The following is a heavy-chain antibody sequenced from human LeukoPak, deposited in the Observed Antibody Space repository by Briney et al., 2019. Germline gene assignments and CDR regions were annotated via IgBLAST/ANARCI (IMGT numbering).Heavy chain of an antibody. CDR3: ARQTAMGRSGDY. D-gene: IGHD5-18*01. CDR1: GYSLSDYW. Sequence: GDSLKIPCKGSGYSLSDYWIGWVRQMPGKGLEWMGVIFPSDSDTRYTPSFQGQVTISADKSLTTAYLQWNSLKASDTAMYYCARQTAMGRSGDYWGQGTLVTVSS. J-gene: IGHJ4*02. V-gene: IGHV5-51*01. CDR2: IFPSDSDT.